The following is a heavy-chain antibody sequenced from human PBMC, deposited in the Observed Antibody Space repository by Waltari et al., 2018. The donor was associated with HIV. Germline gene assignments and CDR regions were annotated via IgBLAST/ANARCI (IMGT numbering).Heavy chain of an antibody. CDR1: GFTFSSYS. Sequence: VQLVESGGGLVQPGGSLRLSCAASGFTFSSYSMNWVRQAPGKGLEWISYIRSSPRTISYADSVEGRFTISRDDGRNSVFLQMNSLRAEDTAIYYCARDLKYSFDYWGQGTLVTVSS. J-gene: IGHJ4*02. CDR2: IRSSPRTI. CDR3: ARDLKYSFDY. V-gene: IGHV3-48*01. D-gene: IGHD2-15*01.